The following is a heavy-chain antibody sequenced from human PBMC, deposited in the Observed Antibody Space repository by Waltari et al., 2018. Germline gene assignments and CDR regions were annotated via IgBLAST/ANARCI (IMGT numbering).Heavy chain of an antibody. CDR3: VRDGLGSGWTRVDV. J-gene: IGHJ6*02. CDR1: GFRFSSYA. V-gene: IGHV3-48*03. CDR2: ISDGDKSI. Sequence: ELQLVESGGGLVQPGGSLRTPCVAPGFRFSSYAMNWVRQAPGKGLEWISYISDGDKSISYAESVKGRFTVSRDNAKNSLHLQMNNLRAEDTATYYCVRDGLGSGWTRVDVWGQGTTVTVSS. D-gene: IGHD2-15*01.